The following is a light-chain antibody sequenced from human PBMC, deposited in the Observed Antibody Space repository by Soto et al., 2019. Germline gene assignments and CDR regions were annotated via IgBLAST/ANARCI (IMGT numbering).Light chain of an antibody. CDR3: SSYAGSNNPYV. Sequence: QSVLTQPPSASGSPGQXVTISCTGTSSDVGGYNYVSWYQQHPGKAPKLMIYEVSKRPSGVPDRFSGSKSGNTASLTVSGLQAEDEADYYCSSYAGSNNPYVFGTGTKVTVL. CDR1: SSDVGGYNY. J-gene: IGLJ1*01. CDR2: EVS. V-gene: IGLV2-8*01.